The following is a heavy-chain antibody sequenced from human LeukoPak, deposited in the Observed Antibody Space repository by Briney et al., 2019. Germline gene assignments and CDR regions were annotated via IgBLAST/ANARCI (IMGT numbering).Heavy chain of an antibody. CDR1: GFTFDDYA. CDR3: AKSHRINMGSGHDAFDI. J-gene: IGHJ3*02. D-gene: IGHD3-10*01. V-gene: IGHV3-9*01. CDR2: ISWNSGSI. Sequence: GRSLRLSCAASGFTFDDYAIHWVRQAPGKGLEWVSGISWNSGSIGYADSVKGRFTISRDNAKNSLYLQMNSLRAEDTALYYCAKSHRINMGSGHDAFDIWGQGTMVTVSS.